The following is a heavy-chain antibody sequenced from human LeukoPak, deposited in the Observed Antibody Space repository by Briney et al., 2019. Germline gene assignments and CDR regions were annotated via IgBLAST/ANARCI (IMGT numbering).Heavy chain of an antibody. CDR1: GGSFSGYY. Sequence: SETLSLTCAVYGGSFSGYYWSWIRQPPGKGLEWIGEINHSGSTNYNPSLKSRVTISVDTSKNQFSLKLSSVTAADTAVYYCAREGIAVGYYSDYWGQGTLVTVSS. V-gene: IGHV4-34*01. CDR3: AREGIAVGYYSDY. CDR2: INHSGST. D-gene: IGHD6-19*01. J-gene: IGHJ4*02.